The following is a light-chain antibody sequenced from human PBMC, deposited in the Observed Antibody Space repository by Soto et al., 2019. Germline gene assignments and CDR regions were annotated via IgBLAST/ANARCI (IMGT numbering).Light chain of an antibody. CDR3: QQYETYSGT. Sequence: DIQMTQSPSSLSASVGDRVTITCRASQIINTWLAWYQQKPGKAPKLVIYRASNLVNGVPSRFSGSGSRTEFTLTISSLQPDEFSIYYCQQYETYSGTFGPGTKVDL. CDR1: QIINTW. V-gene: IGKV1-5*03. CDR2: RAS. J-gene: IGKJ3*01.